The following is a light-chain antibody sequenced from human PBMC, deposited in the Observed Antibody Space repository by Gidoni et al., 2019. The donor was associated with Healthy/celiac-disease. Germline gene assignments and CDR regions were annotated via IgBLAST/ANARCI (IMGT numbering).Light chain of an antibody. Sequence: AIRMTQSPSSFSASTGDRVTITCRASQGISSYLAWYQQKPGKAPKLLIYAASTLQSGVPSRFSGSGSGTDCTLTISCLQSEDFATYYCQQYYSYLPLTFGGGTKVEIK. V-gene: IGKV1-8*01. CDR2: AAS. J-gene: IGKJ4*01. CDR1: QGISSY. CDR3: QQYYSYLPLT.